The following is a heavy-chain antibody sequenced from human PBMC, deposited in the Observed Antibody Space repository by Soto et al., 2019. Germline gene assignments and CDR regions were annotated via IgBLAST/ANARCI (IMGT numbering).Heavy chain of an antibody. J-gene: IGHJ4*02. D-gene: IGHD3-22*01. CDR3: AKESGDYYDNSGYYYFDY. CDR1: EFTFSSYG. V-gene: IGHV3-30*18. Sequence: PGGSLRLSCAASEFTFSSYGIHWVRQAPGKGLEWVAVISYDGSNKYYADSVKGRFTISRDNSKNTLYLQMNSLRAEDTAVYYCAKESGDYYDNSGYYYFDYWGQGTLVTVSS. CDR2: ISYDGSNK.